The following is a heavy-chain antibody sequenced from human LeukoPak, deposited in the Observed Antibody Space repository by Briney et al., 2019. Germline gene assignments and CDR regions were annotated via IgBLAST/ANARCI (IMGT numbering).Heavy chain of an antibody. V-gene: IGHV5-51*01. D-gene: IGHD3-10*01. CDR3: ARQRLRGVSYFDY. J-gene: IGHJ4*02. CDR2: IYPGDSDT. CDR1: GYSFTSHW. Sequence: GESLKISCEGSGYSFTSHWIGWVRQMPGKGLEWMGIIYPGDSDTRYNPSFQGQVTISADKSITTAYLQWTSLKASDTAMYYCARQRLRGVSYFDYWGRGTLVTVSS.